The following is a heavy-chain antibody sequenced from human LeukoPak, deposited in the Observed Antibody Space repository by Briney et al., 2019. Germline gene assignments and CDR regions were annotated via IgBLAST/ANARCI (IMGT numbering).Heavy chain of an antibody. Sequence: PGGSLRLSCAASGFTFSSYGMHWVRQTPGKGLEWVAFIRYDGSNKYYADSVKGRFTISRDNSKNTLSLQMNSLRAEDTAVYYCAKGPHKARCGYNPDYWGQGTLVTVSS. CDR1: GFTFSSYG. D-gene: IGHD5-24*01. CDR2: IRYDGSNK. V-gene: IGHV3-30*02. J-gene: IGHJ4*02. CDR3: AKGPHKARCGYNPDY.